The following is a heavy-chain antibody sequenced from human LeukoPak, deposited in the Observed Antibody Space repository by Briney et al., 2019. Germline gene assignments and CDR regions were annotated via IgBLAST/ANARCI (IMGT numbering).Heavy chain of an antibody. CDR3: ARPPSRAGHGPFDY. Sequence: GESLKISCKASGYSFSSYWIGWVRQTPGKGLEWMGIIFPGESDTRYTPSFQGQVTISADKSISTAYLQWSSLKASDTAMYYCARPPSRAGHGPFDYWGQGTLVTVSS. D-gene: IGHD2-8*01. CDR1: GYSFSSYW. V-gene: IGHV5-51*01. CDR2: IFPGESDT. J-gene: IGHJ4*02.